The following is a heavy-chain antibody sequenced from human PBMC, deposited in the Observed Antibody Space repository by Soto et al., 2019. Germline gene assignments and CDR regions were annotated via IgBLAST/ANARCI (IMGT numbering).Heavy chain of an antibody. V-gene: IGHV1-3*01. CDR3: ARGKGMEENYYYYGMDV. CDR2: INGGNGHT. D-gene: IGHD1-1*01. Sequence: GXSVKVSCNASGYPFITYALHWVRRAPGQGLEWMGWINGGNGHTRYSQKFKDRVTISRDTPASTAYMELSGLRSEDTAVYYCARGKGMEENYYYYGMDVWGQGTTVTVSS. J-gene: IGHJ6*02. CDR1: GYPFITYA.